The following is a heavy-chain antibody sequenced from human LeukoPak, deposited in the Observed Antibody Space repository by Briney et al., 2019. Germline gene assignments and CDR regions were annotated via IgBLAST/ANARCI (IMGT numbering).Heavy chain of an antibody. V-gene: IGHV3-21*01. Sequence: GGSLRLSCAASGFTFNTFNMNWVRQAPGKGLEWVSSITSGGDYIYFADSVKGRFTISRDNSKNALYLQISSLRTEDTAVYYCARDKSINYFQFLDYWGQGTLVTVSS. J-gene: IGHJ4*02. CDR3: ARDKSINYFQFLDY. CDR1: GFTFNTFN. D-gene: IGHD2/OR15-2a*01. CDR2: ITSGGDYI.